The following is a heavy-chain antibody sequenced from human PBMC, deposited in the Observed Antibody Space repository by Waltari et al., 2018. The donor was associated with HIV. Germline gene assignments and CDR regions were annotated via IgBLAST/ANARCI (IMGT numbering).Heavy chain of an antibody. CDR2: INHSGIT. D-gene: IGHD6-19*01. CDR3: AGVGAVAGTLEAAFDP. CDR1: GGSFSGYY. V-gene: IGHV4-34*01. J-gene: IGHJ5*02. Sequence: QVQLQQWGAGLLKPSETLSITCAVYGGSFSGYYWRWSRQPPGKGLEWIGEINHSGITNYNPSRKSRVTISVDTSKNQFSLKLSSVTAADTAVYYCAGVGAVAGTLEAAFDPWGQGTLVTVSS.